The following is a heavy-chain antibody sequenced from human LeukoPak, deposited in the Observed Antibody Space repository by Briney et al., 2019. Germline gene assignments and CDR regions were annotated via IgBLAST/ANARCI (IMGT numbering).Heavy chain of an antibody. V-gene: IGHV3-23*01. CDR3: ASLDRDYYDSSGSYFDY. CDR1: GFTFSSYA. CDR2: ISGSGGST. Sequence: GGSLRLSCAASGFTFSSYAMSWVRQAPGKGLEWVSAISGSGGSTYYADSVKGRFTISRDNSENTLYLQMNSLRAEDTAVYYCASLDRDYYDSSGSYFDYWGQGTLVTVSS. J-gene: IGHJ4*02. D-gene: IGHD3-22*01.